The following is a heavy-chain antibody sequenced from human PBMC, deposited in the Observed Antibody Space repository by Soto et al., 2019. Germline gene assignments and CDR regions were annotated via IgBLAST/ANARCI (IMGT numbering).Heavy chain of an antibody. V-gene: IGHV4-59*01. CDR1: GGSISSYY. J-gene: IGHJ5*02. CDR3: ARVTRRYYYGSGTPGWFDP. CDR2: IYYSGST. D-gene: IGHD3-10*01. Sequence: PSETLSLTCTVSGGSISSYYWSWIRQPPGKGLEWIGYIYYSGSTNYNPSLKSRVTISVDTSKNQFSLKLSSVTAADTAVYYCARVTRRYYYGSGTPGWFDPWGQGTLVTVSS.